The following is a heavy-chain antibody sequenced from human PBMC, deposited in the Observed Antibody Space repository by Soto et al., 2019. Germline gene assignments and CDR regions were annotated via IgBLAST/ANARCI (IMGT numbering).Heavy chain of an antibody. CDR3: ARWAGSVDLGAMDV. J-gene: IGHJ6*02. CDR2: INHSGST. CDR1: GGSFSGYY. Sequence: QVQLQQWGAGLLKPSETLSLTCAVYGGSFSGYYWSWIRQPPGKGLEWIGEINHSGSTNYNPSLKGRVTISVDTSKNQFSLKLSSVTAADTAVYYCARWAGSVDLGAMDVWGQGTTVTVSS. V-gene: IGHV4-34*01.